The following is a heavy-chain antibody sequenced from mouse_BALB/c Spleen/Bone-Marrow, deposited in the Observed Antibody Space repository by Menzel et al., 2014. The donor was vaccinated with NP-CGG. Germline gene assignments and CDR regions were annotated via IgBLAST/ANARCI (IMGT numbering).Heavy chain of an antibody. Sequence: EVLRVESGGDLVKPGGSLKLSCAASGFTFSSYGMSWVRRTPDKRLEWVATFSSGGSYTYYPDSLKGRFTISRDIAKNTLYLQMSSLKSEDTALYYCARHGLHEDAMDYWGQGTSVTVSS. CDR2: FSSGGSYT. CDR1: GFTFSSYG. V-gene: IGHV5-6*01. D-gene: IGHD3-1*01. J-gene: IGHJ4*01. CDR3: ARHGLHEDAMDY.